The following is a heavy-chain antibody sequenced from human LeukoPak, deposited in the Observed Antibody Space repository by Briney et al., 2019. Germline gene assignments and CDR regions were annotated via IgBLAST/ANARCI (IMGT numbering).Heavy chain of an antibody. Sequence: GASVKVSCKASGGTFSSYAISWVRQAPGQGLEWMGGIIPIFGTANYAQKFQGRVTITADESTSTAYMELSSLRSEDTAVYYCASSDAEKMATGGAYYYYYMDVWGKGTTVTISS. CDR2: IIPIFGTA. J-gene: IGHJ6*03. CDR3: ASSDAEKMATGGAYYYYYMDV. CDR1: GGTFSSYA. D-gene: IGHD5-24*01. V-gene: IGHV1-69*13.